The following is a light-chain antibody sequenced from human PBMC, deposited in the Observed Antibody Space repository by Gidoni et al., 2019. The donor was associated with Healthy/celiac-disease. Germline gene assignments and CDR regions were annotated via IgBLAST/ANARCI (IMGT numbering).Light chain of an antibody. CDR3: QQSYSTPLT. CDR1: QSISSY. V-gene: IGKV1-39*01. J-gene: IGKJ3*01. Sequence: DIQMTQSPSSLSASVGDRVTITCRASQSISSYLNWYQQKPGKAPKLQIYAASSLQSGVPSRFSGSGSGTDFTLTISSLQPEEVATYYCQQSYSTPLTFGPGTKVDIK. CDR2: AAS.